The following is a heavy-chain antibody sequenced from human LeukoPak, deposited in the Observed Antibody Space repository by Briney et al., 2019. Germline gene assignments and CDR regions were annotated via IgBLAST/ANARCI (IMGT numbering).Heavy chain of an antibody. J-gene: IGHJ4*02. D-gene: IGHD3/OR15-3a*01. CDR1: GGXISGYY. CDR2: VYSSGST. V-gene: IGHV4-4*07. CDR3: ARVGSGYDFFDY. Sequence: SETLSLTCTVSGGXISGYYCSWIRQPAGKGLEWLGRVYSSGSTKYNPSLESRVTMSVDTSKNQSSLKLNFVTAADTAVYYCARVGSGYDFFDYWGQGTLVTVSS.